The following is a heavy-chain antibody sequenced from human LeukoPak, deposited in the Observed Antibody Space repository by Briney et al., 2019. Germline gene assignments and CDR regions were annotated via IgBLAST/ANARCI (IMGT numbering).Heavy chain of an antibody. V-gene: IGHV1-2*02. J-gene: IGHJ5*02. CDR3: ATECCSPHYGSGNYHQDSWFAP. Sequence: ASVKVSCKASGYSFTAYYMHWVRQVPGQGLEWMGWINSNNGDKNYAQKFQGRVTMPSDTSISTAYMERSRLRFDDTAVYYCATECCSPHYGSGNYHQDSWFAPWGQGTLVTVSS. D-gene: IGHD3-10*01. CDR2: INSNNGDK. CDR1: GYSFTAYY.